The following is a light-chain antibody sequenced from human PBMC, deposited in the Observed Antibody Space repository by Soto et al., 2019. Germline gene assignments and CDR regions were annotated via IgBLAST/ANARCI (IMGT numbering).Light chain of an antibody. V-gene: IGKV4-1*01. CDR3: QQYYSSPPT. CDR1: QSVLYSSNNKNF. J-gene: IGKJ4*01. Sequence: DIVMTQSPDSLTVSLGERATINCKSSQSVLYSSNNKNFLTWYQQKPGQPPKLLIYWASTRESGVPDRFSGSGSGTDFTLTISSLQAEDVAVYYCQQYYSSPPTFCGGTKVEI. CDR2: WAS.